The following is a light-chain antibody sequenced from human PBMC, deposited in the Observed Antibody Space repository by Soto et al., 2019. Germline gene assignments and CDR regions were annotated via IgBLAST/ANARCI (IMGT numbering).Light chain of an antibody. CDR1: ESISGW. V-gene: IGKV1-5*01. CDR2: DAS. Sequence: DIEMTQSPSTLSASIGDGVTITCRASESISGWLAWYQQQPGEAPKLLIYDASNLESGVPSRFSGSGSGTEFTLAISSLQPDDFATYYCQQYNNYPRTFGQGTKVEI. CDR3: QQYNNYPRT. J-gene: IGKJ1*01.